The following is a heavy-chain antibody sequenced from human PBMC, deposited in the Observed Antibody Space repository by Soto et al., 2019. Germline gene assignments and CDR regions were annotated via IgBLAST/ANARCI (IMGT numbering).Heavy chain of an antibody. Sequence: PGESLKISCKGSGYSFTSYWIGWVRQMPGKGLEWMGIIYPGDSDTRYSPSFQGQVTISADKSISTAYLQWSSLKASDTAMYYCARTFEYSSSSRDYYGMDVWGQGTTVTVS. CDR3: ARTFEYSSSSRDYYGMDV. J-gene: IGHJ6*02. V-gene: IGHV5-51*01. CDR1: GYSFTSYW. CDR2: IYPGDSDT. D-gene: IGHD6-6*01.